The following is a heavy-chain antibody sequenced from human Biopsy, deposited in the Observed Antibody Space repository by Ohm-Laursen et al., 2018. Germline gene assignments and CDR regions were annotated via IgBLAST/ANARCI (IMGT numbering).Heavy chain of an antibody. D-gene: IGHD6-19*01. V-gene: IGHV4-61*01. CDR2: IYSGGNT. CDR1: GDSLSSGPDN. J-gene: IGHJ4*02. CDR3: ARDRRTSGWPYFDN. Sequence: SETLSLTCTVSGDSLSSGPDNWRWVRQPPGQGLEYIGFIYSGGNTNYNPSLQNRVTMSVDTSKNQFSLKLSPVITADTAVYYCARDRRTSGWPYFDNWGQGTLVIVSS.